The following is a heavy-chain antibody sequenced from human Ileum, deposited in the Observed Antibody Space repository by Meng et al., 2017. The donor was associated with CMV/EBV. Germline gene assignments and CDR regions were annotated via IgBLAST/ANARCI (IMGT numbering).Heavy chain of an antibody. CDR3: AKTGPYYFDY. J-gene: IGHJ4*02. V-gene: IGHV3-7*03. CDR1: GFTFSNYW. Sequence: GGSLRLSCAASGFTFSNYWMTWVRQGPGKGLEWVANIKPDGSEKYYVDSVKGRFTISRDNAKNTLYLQMDSLRAEDTAVYYCAKTGPYYFDYWGQGTLVTVSS. CDR2: IKPDGSEK.